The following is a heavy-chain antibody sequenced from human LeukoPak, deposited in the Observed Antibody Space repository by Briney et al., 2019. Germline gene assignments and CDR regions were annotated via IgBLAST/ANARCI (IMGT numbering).Heavy chain of an antibody. J-gene: IGHJ2*01. CDR3: ARDVYLGTGDFDL. D-gene: IGHD3/OR15-3a*01. V-gene: IGHV4-30-4*08. Sequence: PSQTLSLTCTVSGGSISSGDYYWSWIRQPPGKGLEWIGYIYYSGSTYYNPSLKSRVTISVDTSKNQFSLKLSSVTAADTAVYYCARDVYLGTGDFDLWGRGTLVTVSS. CDR2: IYYSGST. CDR1: GGSISSGDYY.